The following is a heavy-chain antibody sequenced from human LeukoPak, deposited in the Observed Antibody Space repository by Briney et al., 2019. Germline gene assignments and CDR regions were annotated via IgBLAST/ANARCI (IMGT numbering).Heavy chain of an antibody. J-gene: IGHJ4*02. V-gene: IGHV1-2*02. D-gene: IGHD1-1*01. CDR2: VNPSTGGP. Sequence: ASVKISCKASGYTFTDYYMHWVRQAPGQGLEWMGWVNPSTGGPNYAQQFQGRVTMTRDTTISTAYMELSGLRSDDTAVYYCARGSVLFSLDYWGQGNLVTVSS. CDR3: ARGSVLFSLDY. CDR1: GYTFTDYY.